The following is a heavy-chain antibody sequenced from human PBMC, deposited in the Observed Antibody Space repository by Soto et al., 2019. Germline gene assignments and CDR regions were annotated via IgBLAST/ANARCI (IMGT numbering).Heavy chain of an antibody. CDR1: GGSIRSGDYY. D-gene: IGHD3-10*01. CDR2: IYYSGST. V-gene: IGHV4-30-4*01. Sequence: PSETLSLTCTVSGGSIRSGDYYWSWKSQPPGKGLEWIGYIYYSGSTYYNPSLKSRVTISVDTSKNQFSLKLSSVTAADTAVYYCASRKSSPYFDYWGQGTLVTVSS. J-gene: IGHJ4*02. CDR3: ASRKSSPYFDY.